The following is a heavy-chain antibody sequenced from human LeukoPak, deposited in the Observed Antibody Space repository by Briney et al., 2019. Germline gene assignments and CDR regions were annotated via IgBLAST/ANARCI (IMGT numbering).Heavy chain of an antibody. J-gene: IGHJ4*02. Sequence: SETLSLTCAVYGGSFSGYYWSWLRQPPGKGLEWIGEINHSGSTNYNPSLKSRVTISVDTSKNQFSLKLSSVTAADTAVYYCARESPSPGFDYWGQGTLVTVSS. CDR1: GGSFSGYY. CDR3: ARESPSPGFDY. V-gene: IGHV4-34*01. CDR2: INHSGST.